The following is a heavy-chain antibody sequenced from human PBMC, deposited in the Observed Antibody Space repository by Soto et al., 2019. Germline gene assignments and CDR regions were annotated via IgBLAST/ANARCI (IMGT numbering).Heavy chain of an antibody. J-gene: IGHJ4*02. CDR1: GFSFSNSG. Sequence: QVHLVESGGGVVQPGRSLRLSCAASGFSFSNSGMHWVRQAPGKGLEWLALISYDGDKKYYADSVKGRFTISRDNSTNILFLQTNSLTPEDSAVYYCAKDRSSGVVNLDLDSWCQGSRVTVSS. D-gene: IGHD1-26*01. V-gene: IGHV3-30*18. CDR3: AKDRSSGVVNLDLDS. CDR2: ISYDGDKK.